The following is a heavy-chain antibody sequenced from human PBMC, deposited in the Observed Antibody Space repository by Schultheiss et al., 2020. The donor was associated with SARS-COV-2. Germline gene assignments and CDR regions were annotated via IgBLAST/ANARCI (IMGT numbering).Heavy chain of an antibody. CDR1: GFTFSSYW. Sequence: GGSLRLSCAASGFTFSSYWMHWVRQAPGKGLVWVSRINSDGSSTSYADSVKGRFTISRDNSKNTLYLQMNSLRAEDTAVYYCAKTLGADTRYHFDYWGQGTLVTVSS. CDR3: AKTLGADTRYHFDY. J-gene: IGHJ4*02. CDR2: INSDGSST. V-gene: IGHV3-74*01. D-gene: IGHD2-15*01.